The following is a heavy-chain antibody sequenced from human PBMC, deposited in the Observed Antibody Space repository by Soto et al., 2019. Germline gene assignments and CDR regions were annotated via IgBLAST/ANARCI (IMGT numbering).Heavy chain of an antibody. D-gene: IGHD2-15*01. CDR1: GFTFSSYW. CDR3: VRTSLVVAAATREDY. Sequence: EVQLVESGGGLVQPGGSLRLSCAASGFTFSSYWMHWVRQAPGKGLVWVSRINSDGSSTSYADSVKGRLTISRDNANNTLYLQMNSLRAEDTAVYYCVRTSLVVAAATREDYWGQGTLLTVSS. CDR2: INSDGSST. J-gene: IGHJ4*02. V-gene: IGHV3-74*01.